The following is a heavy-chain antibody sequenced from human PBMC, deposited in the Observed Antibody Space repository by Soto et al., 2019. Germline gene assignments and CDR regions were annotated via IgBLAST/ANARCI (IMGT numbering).Heavy chain of an antibody. Sequence: VQLVESGGGVVQPGRSLRLSCVASGFSFNNYGMHWVRQAPGKGLEWVAVVWYDGSNQDYADSVKGRLTVSRDNSKNTLYLQMNSLRVEDTAVYYCARRYSSGGEYYFDYWGQGTLVTVSS. V-gene: IGHV3-33*01. CDR1: GFSFNNYG. CDR3: ARRYSSGGEYYFDY. J-gene: IGHJ4*02. D-gene: IGHD6-19*01. CDR2: VWYDGSNQ.